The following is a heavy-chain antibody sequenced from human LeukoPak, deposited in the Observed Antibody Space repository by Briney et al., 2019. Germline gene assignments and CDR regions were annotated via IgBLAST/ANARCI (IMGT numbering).Heavy chain of an antibody. CDR3: ATRVPLSGLEWLLSGWFDP. D-gene: IGHD3-3*01. CDR1: GGSFSGYY. CDR2: INHSGST. V-gene: IGHV4-34*01. J-gene: IGHJ5*02. Sequence: SETLSLTCAVYGGSFSGYYWSWIRQPPGKGLEWIGEINHSGSTNYNPSLKSRVTISVDTSKNQFSLKLSSVTAADTAVYYCATRVPLSGLEWLLSGWFDPWGQGTLVTVSS.